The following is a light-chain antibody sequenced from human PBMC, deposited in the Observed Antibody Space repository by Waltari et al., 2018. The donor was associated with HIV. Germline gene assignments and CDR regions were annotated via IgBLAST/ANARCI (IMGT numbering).Light chain of an antibody. CDR3: GAGHGSGNNFVYV. Sequence: QPVLTQPPSTSASLGASVTLTCTLHSSYRDHKVDWYHQRPGKGPQFGMRMGGGGIGGSKGDGVPDRFSVLGSGLNRFRTIKNIQEEDESDYHCGAGHGSGNNFVYVFGTGTRVTVL. CDR2: MGGGGIGG. CDR1: SSYRDHK. J-gene: IGLJ1*01. V-gene: IGLV9-49*03.